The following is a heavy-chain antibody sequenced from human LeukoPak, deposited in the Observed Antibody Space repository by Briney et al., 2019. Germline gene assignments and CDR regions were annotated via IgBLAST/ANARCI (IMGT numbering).Heavy chain of an antibody. V-gene: IGHV3-23*01. CDR2: ISGSGGST. Sequence: GGSLRLSCAASGFTFSGYAMSWVRQAPGKGLEWVSIISGSGGSTFYADSVKGRFTISRDNSKNTLYLQMDSLRGEDTAVYYCAKDFRIGYSAHFDYWGQGALVTVSS. D-gene: IGHD2-21*01. CDR3: AKDFRIGYSAHFDY. CDR1: GFTFSGYA. J-gene: IGHJ4*02.